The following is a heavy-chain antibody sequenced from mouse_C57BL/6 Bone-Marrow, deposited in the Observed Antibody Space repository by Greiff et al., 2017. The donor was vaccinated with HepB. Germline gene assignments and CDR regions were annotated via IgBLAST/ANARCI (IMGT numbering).Heavy chain of an antibody. CDR3: ARPEDY. J-gene: IGHJ2*01. CDR1: GYTFTDYY. V-gene: IGHV1-26*01. Sequence: EVQLQQSGPELVKPGASVKISCKASGYTFTDYYMSWVKQSHGKSLEWIGDINPNNGGTSYNQKFKGKATLTVDKSSSTAYMELRSLTSEDSAVYYCARPEDYWGQGTTLTVSS. CDR2: INPNNGGT.